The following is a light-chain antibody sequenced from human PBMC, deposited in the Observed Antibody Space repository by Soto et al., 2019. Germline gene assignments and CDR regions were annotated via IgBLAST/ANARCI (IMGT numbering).Light chain of an antibody. CDR1: SSNIGSNT. CDR3: AAWVDSLNGYVV. Sequence: QSVLTQPPSASGTPGQRVTISCSGSSSNIGSNTVNWYQQLPGTAPKLLIYSNNQRPSGVPDRFSGSKSGTSASLAISGLQSEDEADYYCAAWVDSLNGYVVFVGGTKLTVL. J-gene: IGLJ2*01. CDR2: SNN. V-gene: IGLV1-44*01.